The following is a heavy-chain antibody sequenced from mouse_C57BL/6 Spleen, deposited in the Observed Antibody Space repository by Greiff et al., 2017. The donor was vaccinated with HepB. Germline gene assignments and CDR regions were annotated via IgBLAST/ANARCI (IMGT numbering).Heavy chain of an antibody. CDR3: ARRTDYDYAGSAMDY. CDR2: IYPGSGNT. J-gene: IGHJ4*01. Sequence: VQVVESGAELVRPGASVKLSCKASGYTFTDYYINWVKQRPGQGLEWIARIYPGSGNTYYNEKFKGKATLTAEKSSSDAYMQLSSLTSEDSAVYFCARRTDYDYAGSAMDYWGQGTSVTVSS. CDR1: GYTFTDYY. V-gene: IGHV1-76*01. D-gene: IGHD2-4*01.